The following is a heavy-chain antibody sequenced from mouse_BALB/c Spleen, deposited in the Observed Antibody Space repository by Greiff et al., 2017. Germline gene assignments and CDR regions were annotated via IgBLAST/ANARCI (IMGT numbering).Heavy chain of an antibody. CDR2: ISSGGGST. V-gene: IGHV5-12-1*01. Sequence: EVKLVESGGGLVKPGGSLKLSCAASGFAFSSYDMSWVRQTPEKRLEWVAYISSGGGSTYYPDTVKGRFTISRDNAKNTLYLQMSSLKSEDTAMYYCASLYYGSSLAMDYWGQGTSVTVSS. J-gene: IGHJ4*01. D-gene: IGHD1-1*01. CDR3: ASLYYGSSLAMDY. CDR1: GFAFSSYD.